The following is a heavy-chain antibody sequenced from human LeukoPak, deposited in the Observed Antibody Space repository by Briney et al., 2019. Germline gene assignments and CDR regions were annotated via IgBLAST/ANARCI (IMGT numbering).Heavy chain of an antibody. V-gene: IGHV3-64*02. CDR2: INSNGDNT. Sequence: PGGPLRLSCAASGFIFRNYGMHWVRQAPGKGLEYVSSINSNGDNTYYADSVRGRFTISRDNSKNMLYLQMGSLTTEDTAVFYCARDSGRAQGWFGPWGQGTLVTVSS. J-gene: IGHJ5*02. CDR1: GFIFRNYG. D-gene: IGHD5-12*01. CDR3: ARDSGRAQGWFGP.